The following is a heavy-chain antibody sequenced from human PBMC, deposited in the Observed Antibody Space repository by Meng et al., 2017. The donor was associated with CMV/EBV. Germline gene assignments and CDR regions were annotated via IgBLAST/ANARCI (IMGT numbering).Heavy chain of an antibody. V-gene: IGHV3-30-3*01. CDR2: ISYDGSNK. J-gene: IGHJ4*02. CDR3: ARVGGIAAADSFDY. Sequence: QGDRVESVGGVGKPGRSLGLSLAAFGFTFSSYAMAWVRQAPGKGLEWVAVISYDGSNKYYADSVKGRFTISRDNSKNTLYLQMNSLRAEDTAVYYCARVGGIAAADSFDYWGQGTLVTVSS. D-gene: IGHD6-13*01. CDR1: GFTFSSYA.